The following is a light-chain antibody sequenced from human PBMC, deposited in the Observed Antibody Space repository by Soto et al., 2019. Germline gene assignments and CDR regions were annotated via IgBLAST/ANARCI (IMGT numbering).Light chain of an antibody. Sequence: QSVLTQPASVSGSPGQSITLSCTGTSSHVGRYNSVSWYQPHPGKPPKLMIYDVNNRPSGISYRFSASKSGNTASLTISGLQAEDEADYYCSSYTGDGTVVFGGGTKVTVL. CDR3: SSYTGDGTVV. V-gene: IGLV2-14*03. CDR1: SSHVGRYNS. CDR2: DVN. J-gene: IGLJ2*01.